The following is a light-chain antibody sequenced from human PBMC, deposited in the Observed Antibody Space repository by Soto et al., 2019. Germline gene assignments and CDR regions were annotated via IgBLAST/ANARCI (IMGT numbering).Light chain of an antibody. J-gene: IGKJ1*01. V-gene: IGKV3-20*01. CDR3: SPWT. CDR2: GAS. Sequence: EIVLTQSPGTLSLSPGERATLSCRASQSVSSSYLAWYQQKPGQAPRLLIYGASSRATGIPDRFSGSGSGTDFTLTISRLEPEDFAVYDSSPWTFGQGTKVEIK. CDR1: QSVSSSY.